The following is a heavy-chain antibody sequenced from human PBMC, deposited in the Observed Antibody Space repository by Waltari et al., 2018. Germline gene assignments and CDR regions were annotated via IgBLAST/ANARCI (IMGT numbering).Heavy chain of an antibody. J-gene: IGHJ5*02. CDR3: ARGRKLELLHWFDP. V-gene: IGHV6-1*01. Sequence: QVQLQQSGPGLVKPSQTLSLTCAISGDSVSSNSAAWNWIRQSPSRGLEWLGRTYYRSKWYNDYAVSVKSRITTNPETSKNQFSLRLKSVTTEETAVYYCARGRKLELLHWFDPWGQGTLVSVSS. D-gene: IGHD1-7*01. CDR1: GDSVSSNSAA. CDR2: TYYRSKWYN.